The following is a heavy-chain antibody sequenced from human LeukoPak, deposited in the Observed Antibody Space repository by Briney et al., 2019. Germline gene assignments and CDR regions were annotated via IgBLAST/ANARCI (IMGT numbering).Heavy chain of an antibody. CDR3: ARGRGSRTGYNGDYLDY. J-gene: IGHJ4*02. D-gene: IGHD5-18*01. CDR2: ITPILGLI. Sequence: SVKVSCKASGGTFSSYAISWVRQAPGQGLEWMGRITPILGLINYAQKFQGRVTITADKSTSTGYMEVTGLRSDDTAIYYCARGRGSRTGYNGDYLDYWGQGTLVTVSS. CDR1: GGTFSSYA. V-gene: IGHV1-69*04.